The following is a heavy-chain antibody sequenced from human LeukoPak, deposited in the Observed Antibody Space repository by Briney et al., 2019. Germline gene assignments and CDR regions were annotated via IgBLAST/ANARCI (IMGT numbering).Heavy chain of an antibody. Sequence: AGGSLRLSCAASEFTVSSNYMTWVRQAPGKGLEWVSVIYSGGSTYSADSVQGRFTISRDNSKNTLYLQMNSLRAEDTAVYYCARAGTRGDYDAFDIWGQGTMVTVSS. V-gene: IGHV3-53*01. CDR3: ARAGTRGDYDAFDI. D-gene: IGHD4-17*01. CDR2: IYSGGST. J-gene: IGHJ3*02. CDR1: EFTVSSNY.